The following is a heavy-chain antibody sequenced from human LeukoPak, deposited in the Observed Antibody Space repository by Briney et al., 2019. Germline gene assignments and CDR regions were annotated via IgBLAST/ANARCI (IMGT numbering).Heavy chain of an antibody. V-gene: IGHV3-23*01. Sequence: GGSLRLSCAASGFTFSSYAMSWVRQAPGKGLEWVSAISGSGGSTYYADSVKGRFTISRDNSKNTLYLQMNSLRAEDTAVYYCAKLEVAGTLHEPFDYWGQGTLVTVSS. D-gene: IGHD6-19*01. CDR1: GFTFSSYA. J-gene: IGHJ4*02. CDR3: AKLEVAGTLHEPFDY. CDR2: ISGSGGST.